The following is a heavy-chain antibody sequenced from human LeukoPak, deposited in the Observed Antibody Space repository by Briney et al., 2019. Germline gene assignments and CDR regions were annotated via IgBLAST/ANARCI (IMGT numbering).Heavy chain of an antibody. CDR3: ARDRYDFWSGYEQSGDAFDI. CDR2: IHTSGST. CDR1: SDSISSGSYY. D-gene: IGHD3-3*01. Sequence: PSQTLSLTCIVSSDSISSGSYYWSWIRQPAGKDLEWIGRIHTSGSTDYNPSLRSRVAISLDTSKNQFSLKLSSVTAADTAVYYCARDRYDFWSGYEQSGDAFDIWGQGTMVTVSS. J-gene: IGHJ3*02. V-gene: IGHV4-61*02.